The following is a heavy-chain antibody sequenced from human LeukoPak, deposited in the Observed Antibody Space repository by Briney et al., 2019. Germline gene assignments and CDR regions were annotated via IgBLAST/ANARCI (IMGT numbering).Heavy chain of an antibody. CDR3: ARTAILYHYMDV. V-gene: IGHV4-59*12. D-gene: IGHD2-21*02. CDR2: IYYSGSI. Sequence: SETLSLTCTVSGGSISTYYWSWIRQPPGKGLEWIGYIYYSGSINYNPSLKSRVTISVDTSKNQFSLKLSSVTAADTAVYYCARTAILYHYMDVWGKGTTVTVSS. J-gene: IGHJ6*03. CDR1: GGSISTYY.